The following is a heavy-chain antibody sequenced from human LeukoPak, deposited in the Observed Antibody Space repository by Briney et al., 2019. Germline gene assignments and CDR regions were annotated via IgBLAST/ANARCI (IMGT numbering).Heavy chain of an antibody. V-gene: IGHV1-2*02. CDR2: INPNSSGT. CDR1: GYTFTGYY. CDR3: ARVYYYASGRLDS. Sequence: ASVKVSCKASGYTFTGYYIHWVRQAPGQGLEWMGWINPNSSGTNYAQKFQGRVTMTRDTSISTAYMELSRLRSGDTAVFYCARVYYYASGRLDSWGQGTLITVSS. D-gene: IGHD3-10*01. J-gene: IGHJ4*02.